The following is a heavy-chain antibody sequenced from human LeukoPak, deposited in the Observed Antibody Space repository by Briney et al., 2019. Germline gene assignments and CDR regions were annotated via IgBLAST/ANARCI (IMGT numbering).Heavy chain of an antibody. CDR1: GFTFSSYW. Sequence: GGSLRLSCAASGFTFSSYWMSWVRQAPGKGLEWVANIKQDGSEKYYVDSVKGRFTISRGNAKNSLYLQMNSLRAEDTAVYYCARRVAGWIHPFDYWGQGTLVTVSS. V-gene: IGHV3-7*01. CDR2: IKQDGSEK. D-gene: IGHD3-3*01. CDR3: ARRVAGWIHPFDY. J-gene: IGHJ4*02.